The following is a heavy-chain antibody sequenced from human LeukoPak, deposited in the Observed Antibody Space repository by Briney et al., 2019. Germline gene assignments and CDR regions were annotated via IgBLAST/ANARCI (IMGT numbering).Heavy chain of an antibody. J-gene: IGHJ3*02. CDR1: GGSISSYY. CDR2: IYCSGST. Sequence: TSETLSLTCTVSGGSISSYYWSWIRQPPGKGLEWIGYIYCSGSTNYNPSLKSRVTISVDTSKNQFSLKLSSVTAADTAVYYCARVNTHAFDIWGQGTMVTVSS. CDR3: ARVNTHAFDI. V-gene: IGHV4-59*01.